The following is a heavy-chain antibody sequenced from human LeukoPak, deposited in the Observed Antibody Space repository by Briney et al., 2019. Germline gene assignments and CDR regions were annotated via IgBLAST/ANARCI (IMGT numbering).Heavy chain of an antibody. CDR1: GGSLSAFH. V-gene: IGHV4-34*01. D-gene: IGHD3-10*01. Sequence: SETLSLTCAVYGGSLSAFHWNWIRQSPAKGLEWLGEMKQSGTPRYNSSLQSRVTISVDKSKNQFSLNVRSVTAADTAVYYCASRPFLYGFRTYFDNWAQGTLVTVSS. J-gene: IGHJ4*02. CDR3: ASRPFLYGFRTYFDN. CDR2: MKQSGTP.